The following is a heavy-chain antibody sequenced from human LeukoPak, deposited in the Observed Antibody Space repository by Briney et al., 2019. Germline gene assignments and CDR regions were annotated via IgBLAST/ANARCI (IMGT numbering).Heavy chain of an antibody. CDR2: ISGSGGST. Sequence: GGSLRLSCAASGLTFSSYAMSWVRQAPGKGLEWVSAISGSGGSTYYADSVKGRFTISRDNSKNTPYLQMDSLRAEDTAVYYCARDGWLDYWGQGTLVTVFS. D-gene: IGHD3-10*01. CDR3: ARDGWLDY. CDR1: GLTFSSYA. J-gene: IGHJ4*02. V-gene: IGHV3-23*01.